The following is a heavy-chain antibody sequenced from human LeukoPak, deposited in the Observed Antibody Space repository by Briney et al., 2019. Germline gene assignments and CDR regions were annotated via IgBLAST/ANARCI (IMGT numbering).Heavy chain of an antibody. CDR3: AKAGRQGIVVATDFDY. J-gene: IGHJ4*02. D-gene: IGHD1-26*01. V-gene: IGHV3-23*01. CDR1: GFTFSSYA. Sequence: GGSLRLSCAASGFTFSSYAMSWVRQAPGKGLEWVSAISGSGGSTYYADSVKGRFTISRDNSKNTLYLQMNSLRAEDTAVYYCAKAGRQGIVVATDFDYWGQGTLVTVSS. CDR2: ISGSGGST.